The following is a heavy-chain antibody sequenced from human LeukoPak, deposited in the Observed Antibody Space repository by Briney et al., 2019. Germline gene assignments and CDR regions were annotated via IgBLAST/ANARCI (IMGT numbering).Heavy chain of an antibody. CDR2: INWNGGST. V-gene: IGHV3-20*04. J-gene: IGHJ4*02. CDR3: ARAQTYGDSRLLLDY. Sequence: PGGSLRLSCAASGFTFDDFGMSWVRQAPGKGLEWVSGINWNGGSTGYADSVEGRFTTFRDNAKNSQYLQMNSLRVEDTALYYCARAQTYGDSRLLLDYWGQGTLVTVSS. D-gene: IGHD4-17*01. CDR1: GFTFDDFG.